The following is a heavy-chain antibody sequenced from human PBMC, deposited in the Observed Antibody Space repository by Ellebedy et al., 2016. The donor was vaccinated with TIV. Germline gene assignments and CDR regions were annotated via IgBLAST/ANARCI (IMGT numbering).Heavy chain of an antibody. Sequence: GESLKISXAASGFTFSSYGMHWVRQAPGKGLEWVAVIWYDGSNKYYADSVKGRFTISRDNSKNTLYLQMNSLRAEDTAVYYCARGPYYGSGSYFDYWGQGTLVTVSS. V-gene: IGHV3-33*01. CDR1: GFTFSSYG. CDR2: IWYDGSNK. J-gene: IGHJ4*02. CDR3: ARGPYYGSGSYFDY. D-gene: IGHD3-10*01.